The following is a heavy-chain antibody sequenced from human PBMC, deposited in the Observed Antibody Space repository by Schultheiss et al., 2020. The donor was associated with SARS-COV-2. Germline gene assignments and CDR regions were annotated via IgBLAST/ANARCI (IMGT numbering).Heavy chain of an antibody. V-gene: IGHV4-34*01. CDR3: SRGAAMDY. Sequence: SETLSLTCAVYGGSFSGYYWSWIRQPPGKGLEWIGEINHSGSTNYNPSLKRRVTISVDTSKNQFCLKLSSVTAADTAVYYCSRGAAMDYWGQGTLVTVSS. J-gene: IGHJ4*02. CDR2: INHSGST. D-gene: IGHD5-18*01. CDR1: GGSFSGYY.